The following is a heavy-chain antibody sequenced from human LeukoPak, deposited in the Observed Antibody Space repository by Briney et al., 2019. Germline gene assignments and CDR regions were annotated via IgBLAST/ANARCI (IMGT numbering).Heavy chain of an antibody. Sequence: GRSLRLSCAASGFTFSSLAMTWVRQAPGKGLEWVSGFDGNGPNTYYADSVKGRWTISRDNSRNTLYPEMNSLRPEDTAIYYCAKPRTTGLGWAQFDYWGQGSLVTVSS. CDR3: AKPRTTGLGWAQFDY. CDR1: GFTFSSLA. D-gene: IGHD2-8*02. CDR2: FDGNGPNT. V-gene: IGHV3-23*01. J-gene: IGHJ4*02.